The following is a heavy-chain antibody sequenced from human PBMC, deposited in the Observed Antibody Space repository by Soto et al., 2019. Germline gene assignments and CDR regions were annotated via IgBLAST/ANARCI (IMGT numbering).Heavy chain of an antibody. D-gene: IGHD3-22*01. V-gene: IGHV1-18*01. CDR3: ARFPPTYHYDSSGYYGGFDS. CDR2: ISAYNGNT. Sequence: ASVKVSCKASGYTFTNYFITWVRQAPGQGLECLGWISAYNGNTDYAQKFQDRVTMTTETSTSTAYMELRSLRSDDTAVYFCARFPPTYHYDSSGYYGGFDSWGQGTLVTVSS. CDR1: GYTFTNYF. J-gene: IGHJ4*02.